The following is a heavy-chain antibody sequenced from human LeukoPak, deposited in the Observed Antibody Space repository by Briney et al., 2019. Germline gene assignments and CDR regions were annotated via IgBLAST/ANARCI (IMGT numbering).Heavy chain of an antibody. V-gene: IGHV6-1*01. CDR3: AREIASSYAFDI. Sequence: SQTLSLTCAISGDSVSSNSAAWNWIGLSPSRGLEWLGRTYYRSKWYNDYAVSVKSRITINPDTSKNQFSLQLDSVTPEDTAVYYCAREIASSYAFDIWGQGTMVTVSS. CDR1: GDSVSSNSAA. CDR2: TYYRSKWYN. D-gene: IGHD2-21*01. J-gene: IGHJ3*02.